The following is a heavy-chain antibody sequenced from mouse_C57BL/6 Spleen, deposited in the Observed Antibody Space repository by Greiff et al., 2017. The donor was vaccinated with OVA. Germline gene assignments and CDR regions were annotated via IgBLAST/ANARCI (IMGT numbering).Heavy chain of an antibody. CDR2: ISSGGSYT. CDR3: ARDLEGFYFDY. V-gene: IGHV5-6*01. Sequence: EVKVVESGGDLVKPGGSLKLSCAASGFTFSSYGMSWVRQTPDKRLEWVATISSGGSYTSYPDSVKGRFTISRDNAKNTLYLQMSSLKSEDTAMYYCARDLEGFYFDYLGQGTTLTVSS. J-gene: IGHJ2*01. CDR1: GFTFSSYG.